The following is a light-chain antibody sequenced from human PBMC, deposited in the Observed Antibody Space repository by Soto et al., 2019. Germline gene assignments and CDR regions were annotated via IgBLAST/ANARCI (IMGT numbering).Light chain of an antibody. V-gene: IGKV3-15*01. CDR2: GAS. CDR1: QSVRNN. J-gene: IGKJ2*01. Sequence: ELVMTQSPATLSVSPGEGATLSCRTSQSVRNNLAWYQQRPGQAPRLLIYGASSRATGIPARFSGSGSETEFTLTISSLRSDDVAVYYCQQYNNWPPYTFGQGTKLEI. CDR3: QQYNNWPPYT.